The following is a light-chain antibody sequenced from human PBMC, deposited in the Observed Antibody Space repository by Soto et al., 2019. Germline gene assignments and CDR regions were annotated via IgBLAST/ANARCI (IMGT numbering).Light chain of an antibody. Sequence: EIVLTQSPGTLSLFPGERATLSCRASQSISSNYLAWYQQKPGQAPRLLIHGASNRATGIPDRFSGAGSGTDFTLTISRLEPEDFAVYYCHQYGSAPAWTFGLGTKVEIK. CDR1: QSISSNY. CDR2: GAS. CDR3: HQYGSAPAWT. V-gene: IGKV3-20*01. J-gene: IGKJ1*01.